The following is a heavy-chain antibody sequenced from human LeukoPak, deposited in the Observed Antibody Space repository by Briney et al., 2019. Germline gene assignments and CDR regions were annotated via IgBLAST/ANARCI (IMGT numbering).Heavy chain of an antibody. V-gene: IGHV4-39*01. CDR3: ARQRGLPIFGVVIPPDY. Sequence: SETLSLTCTVSGGSISSGGYYWGWIRQPPGKGLEWIGSIYYSGSTYYNPSLKSRVTISVDTSKNQFSLKLSSVTAADTAVYYCARQRGLPIFGVVIPPDYWGQGTLVTVSS. CDR1: GGSISSGGYY. CDR2: IYYSGST. J-gene: IGHJ4*02. D-gene: IGHD3-3*01.